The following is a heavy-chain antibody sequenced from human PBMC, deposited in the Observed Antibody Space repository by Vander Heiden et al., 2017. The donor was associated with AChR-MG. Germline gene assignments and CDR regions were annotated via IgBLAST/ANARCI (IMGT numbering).Heavy chain of an antibody. CDR3: ARESYYGSGSYNY. V-gene: IGHV1-69*12. Sequence: QVQLVQSGAEVKKPGSSVKVSCKASGGTLSSYAISGVRQAPGQGLEWMGGIIPIFGTANYAQKFQGRVTITADESTSTAYMALSSLRSEDTAVYYCARESYYGSGSYNYWGHGSLVTVSS. CDR2: IIPIFGTA. CDR1: GGTLSSYA. D-gene: IGHD3-10*01. J-gene: IGHJ4*01.